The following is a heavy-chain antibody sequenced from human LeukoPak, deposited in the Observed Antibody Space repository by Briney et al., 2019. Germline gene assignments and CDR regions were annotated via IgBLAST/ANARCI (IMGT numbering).Heavy chain of an antibody. D-gene: IGHD6-13*01. V-gene: IGHV3-30-3*01. CDR3: ARDIDIAAAGTTDY. CDR1: GFAFSSYA. CDR2: ISYDGSNK. J-gene: IGHJ4*02. Sequence: GGSLRLSCAASGFAFSSYAMHWVRQAPGKGLEGVAVISYDGSNKYYADSVKGRFTISRDNSKNTLYLQMNSLRAEDTAVYYCARDIDIAAAGTTDYWGQGTLVTVSS.